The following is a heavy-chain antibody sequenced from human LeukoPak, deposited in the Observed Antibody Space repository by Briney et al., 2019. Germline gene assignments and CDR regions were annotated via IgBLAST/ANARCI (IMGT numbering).Heavy chain of an antibody. CDR2: ISGSGGST. D-gene: IGHD6-13*01. V-gene: IGHV3-23*01. CDR3: AKDLVYWQQQWRGAFDY. Sequence: GGSLRLSCAASGFTFSSYAMSWIRQAPGKGLEWVSAISGSGGSTYYADSVKGRFTISRDNSKNTLYLQMNSLRAEDTAVYYCAKDLVYWQQQWRGAFDYWGQGTLVTVSS. CDR1: GFTFSSYA. J-gene: IGHJ4*02.